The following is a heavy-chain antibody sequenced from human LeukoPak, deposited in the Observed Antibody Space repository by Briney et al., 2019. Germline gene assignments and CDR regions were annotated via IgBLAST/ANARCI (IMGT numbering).Heavy chain of an antibody. J-gene: IGHJ1*01. CDR1: GYTFTSYD. CDR2: INPSGGST. V-gene: IGHV1-46*01. D-gene: IGHD6-19*01. Sequence: ASVKVSCKASGYTFTSYDINWVRQAPGQGLEWMGIINPSGGSTSYAQKFQGRVTMTRDTSTSTVYMELSSLRSEDTAVYYCVTIDEGIAVSGSAEYFQHWGQGTLVTVSS. CDR3: VTIDEGIAVSGSAEYFQH.